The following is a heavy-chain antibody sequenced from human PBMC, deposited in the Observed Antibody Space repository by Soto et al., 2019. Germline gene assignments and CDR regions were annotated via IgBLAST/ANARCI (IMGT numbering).Heavy chain of an antibody. CDR1: GYTFTSYD. CDR3: ALGYEYTYYYYGMDV. V-gene: IGHV1-8*01. Sequence: QVQLVQSGAEVKKPGASVKVSCKASGYTFTSYDIKWVRQATGQGLEWMGWMNPNSGNTGYAQKFQGRVTMTRNTSISTAYMELSSLRSEDTAVYYCALGYEYTYYYYGMDVWGQGTTVTVSS. CDR2: MNPNSGNT. D-gene: IGHD5-12*01. J-gene: IGHJ6*02.